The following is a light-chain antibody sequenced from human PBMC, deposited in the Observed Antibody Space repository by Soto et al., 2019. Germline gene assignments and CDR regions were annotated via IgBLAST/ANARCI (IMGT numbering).Light chain of an antibody. J-gene: IGKJ1*01. V-gene: IGKV1-5*01. CDR1: QSISSW. CDR3: QQYNSYSRT. CDR2: DAS. Sequence: DIQMTQSPSTLSASVGERVTIPCRASQSISSWLAWYQQKPGKAPKLLIYDASSLESGVPSRFSGSGSGTEFTLTISSLQPDDFATYYCQQYNSYSRTFGQGTKVDIK.